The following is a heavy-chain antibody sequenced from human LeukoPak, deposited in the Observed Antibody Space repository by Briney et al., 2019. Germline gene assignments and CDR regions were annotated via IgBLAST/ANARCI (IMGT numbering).Heavy chain of an antibody. CDR3: ATYSYGYLAKFDP. V-gene: IGHV3-48*01. CDR2: ISCSSSTI. CDR1: GFTFSSYS. D-gene: IGHD5-18*01. Sequence: GGSLRLSCAASGFTFSSYSINWVRQAPGKGLEWVSYISCSSSTIYYADSVKGRFTISRDNARNSLYLQMNSLRAEDTAVYYCATYSYGYLAKFDPWGQGTLVTVSS. J-gene: IGHJ5*02.